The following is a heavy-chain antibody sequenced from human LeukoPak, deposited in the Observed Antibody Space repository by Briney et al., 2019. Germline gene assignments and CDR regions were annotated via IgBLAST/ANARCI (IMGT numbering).Heavy chain of an antibody. CDR3: ARGGSPITGTEWRSSYAFDI. J-gene: IGHJ3*02. D-gene: IGHD1-7*01. CDR2: INHSGST. CDR1: GGSLSGYY. V-gene: IGHV4-34*01. Sequence: SETLSLTCAVYGGSLSGYYWSWIRQPPGKGLEWIGEINHSGSTNYNPSLKSRVTISVDTSKNQFSLKLSSVTAADTAVYYCARGGSPITGTEWRSSYAFDIWGQGTMVTVSS.